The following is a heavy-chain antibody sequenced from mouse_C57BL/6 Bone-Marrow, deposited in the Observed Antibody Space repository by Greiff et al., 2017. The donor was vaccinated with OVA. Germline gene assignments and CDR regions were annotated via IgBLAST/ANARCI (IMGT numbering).Heavy chain of an antibody. V-gene: IGHV1-42*01. D-gene: IGHD1-1*01. CDR1: GYSFTGYY. CDR3: ARRGYYGSSYVY. CDR2: INPSTGGT. Sequence: DVQLQESGPELVKPGASVKISCKASGYSFTGYYMNWVKQSPEKSLEWIGEINPSTGGTTYNQKFKAKATLTVDKSSSTAYMQLKSLTSEDSAVYYCARRGYYGSSYVYWGQGTTLTVSS. J-gene: IGHJ2*01.